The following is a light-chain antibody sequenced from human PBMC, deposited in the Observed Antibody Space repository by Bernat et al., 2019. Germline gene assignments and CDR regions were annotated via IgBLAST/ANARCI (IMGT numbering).Light chain of an antibody. V-gene: IGKV1-9*01. CDR2: GAS. J-gene: IGKJ5*01. CDR3: QQLDRFPIP. CDR1: QVSGTY. Sequence: DVQLTQSPSFLSASVGDRVDITCRASQVSGTYLAWYQKKPGKAPKLLIYGASTLQNGVPSRFSGSGSGTEFTLTIASLQPEDGATYFCQQLDRFPIPFGQGTKLEIK.